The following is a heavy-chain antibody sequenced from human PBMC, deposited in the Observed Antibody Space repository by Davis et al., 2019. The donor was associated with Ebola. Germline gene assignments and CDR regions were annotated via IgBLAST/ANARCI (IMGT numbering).Heavy chain of an antibody. CDR3: ARAQFPTTSDH. D-gene: IGHD1-1*01. CDR1: GYTFTSYY. Sequence: AASVKVSCKASGYTFTSYYMHWVRQAPGQGLEWMGWINPHNGNTNYAQNVQGRVTMTTDTSTSTAYMEVGSLRSDDTAVYYCARAQFPTTSDHWGQGTLVTVS. CDR2: INPHNGNT. V-gene: IGHV1-18*04. J-gene: IGHJ4*02.